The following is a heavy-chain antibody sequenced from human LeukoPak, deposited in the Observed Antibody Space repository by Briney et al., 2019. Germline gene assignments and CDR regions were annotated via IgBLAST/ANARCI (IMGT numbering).Heavy chain of an antibody. J-gene: IGHJ4*02. D-gene: IGHD5-12*01. CDR3: ARDGGYDRPGIDY. V-gene: IGHV4-59*01. Sequence: SSETLSLTCTVSGGFISSYYWSWIRQPPGKGLEWIGYIYYSGSINYNPSLKSRVTISVDTSKNQFSLKLRSVTAADTAVYYCARDGGYDRPGIDYWGQGTLVTVSS. CDR2: IYYSGSI. CDR1: GGFISSYY.